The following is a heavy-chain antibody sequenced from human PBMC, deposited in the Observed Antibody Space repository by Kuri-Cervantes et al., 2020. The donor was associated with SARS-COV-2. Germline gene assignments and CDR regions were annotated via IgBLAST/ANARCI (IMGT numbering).Heavy chain of an antibody. J-gene: IGHJ3*02. CDR1: GYTFTGYY. Sequence: ASVKVSCKASGYTFTGYYMHWVRQAPGQGLEWMGWINPNSGGTNYAQKFQGRVTMTRDTSISTAYMELSRLRSDDTAVYYRARGSDSTGTARSAFDIWGQGTMVTVSS. CDR2: INPNSGGT. D-gene: IGHD1-1*01. V-gene: IGHV1-2*02. CDR3: ARGSDSTGTARSAFDI.